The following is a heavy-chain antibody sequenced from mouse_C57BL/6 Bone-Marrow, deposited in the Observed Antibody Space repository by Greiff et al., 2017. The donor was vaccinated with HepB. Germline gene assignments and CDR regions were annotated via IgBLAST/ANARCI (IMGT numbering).Heavy chain of an antibody. V-gene: IGHV1-64*01. CDR1: GYTFTSYW. Sequence: QVQLQQPGAELVKPGASVKLSCKASGYTFTSYWMHWVKQRPGQGLEWIGMIHPNSGSTNYNEKFKSKATLTVDKSSSTAYMQLSSLTSEDSAVYYCARMGGDYDWCAYWGQGTLVTVSA. D-gene: IGHD2-4*01. CDR2: IHPNSGST. J-gene: IGHJ3*01. CDR3: ARMGGDYDWCAY.